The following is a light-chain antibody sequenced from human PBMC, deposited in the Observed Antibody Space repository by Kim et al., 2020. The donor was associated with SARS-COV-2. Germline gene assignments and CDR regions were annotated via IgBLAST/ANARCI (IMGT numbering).Light chain of an antibody. CDR2: DAS. V-gene: IGKV3-15*01. CDR3: QQYDKGLT. J-gene: IGKJ4*01. CDR1: QSVSSR. Sequence: EIVMTQSPATLSVSPGERATLSCRASQSVSSRLAWYQQKPGQAPRLLIYDASTRATGIPARFSGSGFGTEFTLTISSLQSEDFVVYYCQQYDKGLTFGGGTKVDIK.